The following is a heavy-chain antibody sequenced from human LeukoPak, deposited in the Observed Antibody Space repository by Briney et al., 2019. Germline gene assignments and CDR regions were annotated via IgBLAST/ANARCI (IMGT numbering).Heavy chain of an antibody. V-gene: IGHV4-38-2*02. CDR3: ASRYVGARRAHFDY. J-gene: IGHJ4*02. CDR1: GYSISSDYY. D-gene: IGHD1-26*01. Sequence: SETLSLTCTVSGYSISSDYYWAWIRQPPGKGLEWIGSIYHSGSTYYNPSLKSRVTISVDTSKNQFSLKLSSVTAADTAVYYCASRYVGARRAHFDYWGQGTLVTVSS. CDR2: IYHSGST.